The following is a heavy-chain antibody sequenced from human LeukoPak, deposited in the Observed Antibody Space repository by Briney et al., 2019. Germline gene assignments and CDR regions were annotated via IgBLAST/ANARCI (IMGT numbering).Heavy chain of an antibody. CDR2: ISSSSSTI. J-gene: IGHJ5*02. CDR3: ASQSYARFDP. CDR1: YS. V-gene: IGHV3-48*01. D-gene: IGHD3-16*01. Sequence: YSMNWVRQAPGKGLEWVSYISSSSSTIYYADSVKGRFTISRDNAKNSLYLQMNSLRVEDTAVYYCASQSYARFDPWGQGTLVTVSS.